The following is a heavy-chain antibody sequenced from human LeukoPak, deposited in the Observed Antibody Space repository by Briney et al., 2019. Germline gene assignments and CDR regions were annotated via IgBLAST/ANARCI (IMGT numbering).Heavy chain of an antibody. CDR1: GGSISTYY. J-gene: IGHJ4*02. V-gene: IGHV4-59*08. D-gene: IGHD5-18*01. CDR3: ARPAVYSYGLHY. Sequence: PSETLSLTCAVSGGSISTYYWSWIRQPPGKGLEWIGYIHYSGSSNYNPSLKSRVTISLDTSKNQFSLQLSSVTAADTAVYYCARPAVYSYGLHYWGQGTMVTVSS. CDR2: IHYSGSS.